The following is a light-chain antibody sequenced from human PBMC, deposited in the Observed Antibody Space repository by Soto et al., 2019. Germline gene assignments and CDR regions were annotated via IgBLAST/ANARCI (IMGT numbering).Light chain of an antibody. CDR1: QSVSSAY. CDR2: GAS. V-gene: IGKV3-20*01. CDR3: QHSSSSFYT. J-gene: IGKJ2*01. Sequence: EIVLTQSPGTLSLSPGERATLSCRASQSVSSAYLAWYQQIPGQAPRLLIYGASSRATGIPDRFSGSGSGTDFTLTISGLEPEDFAVYYCQHSSSSFYTFRQGTKLEIK.